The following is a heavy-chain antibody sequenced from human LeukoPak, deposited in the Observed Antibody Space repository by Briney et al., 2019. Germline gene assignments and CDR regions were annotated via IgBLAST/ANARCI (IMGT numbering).Heavy chain of an antibody. D-gene: IGHD2-2*01. CDR1: GFTFDDYA. Sequence: GGSLRLSCAASGFTFDDYAMHWVRQAPGKGLEWVSGSSWNSGSIGYADSVKGRFTISRDNAKNSLYLQMNSLRAEDTALYYCAKGRDKYQLLSKNWFDPWGQGTLVTVSS. V-gene: IGHV3-9*01. CDR2: SSWNSGSI. J-gene: IGHJ5*02. CDR3: AKGRDKYQLLSKNWFDP.